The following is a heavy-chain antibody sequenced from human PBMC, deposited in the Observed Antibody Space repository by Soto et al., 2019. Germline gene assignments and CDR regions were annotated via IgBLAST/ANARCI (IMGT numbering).Heavy chain of an antibody. CDR1: GCSVTTNYL. J-gene: IGHJ6*02. D-gene: IGHD2-21*02. CDR2: MSHSGPT. V-gene: IGHV4-4*02. CDR3: ARDLWGYCGTDCYPLDV. Sequence: SETLSHTCAVSGCSVTTNYLWGWVRQSPGTGLEWIGDMSHSGPTNYSPSLKSRVTLSVDTSKNQFSLELKSVTAADTAVYYCARDLWGYCGTDCYPLDVWGQGTTVT.